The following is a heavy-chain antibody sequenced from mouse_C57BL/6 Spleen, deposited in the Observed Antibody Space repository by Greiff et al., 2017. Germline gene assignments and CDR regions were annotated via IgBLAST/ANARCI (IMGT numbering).Heavy chain of an antibody. D-gene: IGHD1-1*01. Sequence: EVKLVESGPGLVKPSQSLSLTCSVTGYSITSGYYWNWIRQFPGNKLEWMGYISYDGSNNYNPSLKNRISITRDTSKNQFFLKLNSVTTEDTATYYCARDDDYGSSLDYWGQGTTLTVSS. CDR3: ARDDDYGSSLDY. CDR1: GYSITSGYY. V-gene: IGHV3-6*01. J-gene: IGHJ2*01. CDR2: ISYDGSN.